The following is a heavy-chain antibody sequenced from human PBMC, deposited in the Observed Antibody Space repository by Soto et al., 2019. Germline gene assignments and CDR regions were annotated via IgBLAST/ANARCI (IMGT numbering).Heavy chain of an antibody. J-gene: IGHJ4*02. D-gene: IGHD1-26*01. Sequence: GGSLRLSCAAPGVSFSRYPMGWVRQARGNGWDWVSSISAGGDGTYYADSVKGRFTISRDNFKNTVYLQMSSLRADDTAVYYCADGGRYPYYWGPGTLVTVSS. CDR2: ISAGGDGT. CDR1: GVSFSRYP. CDR3: ADGGRYPYY. V-gene: IGHV3-23*01.